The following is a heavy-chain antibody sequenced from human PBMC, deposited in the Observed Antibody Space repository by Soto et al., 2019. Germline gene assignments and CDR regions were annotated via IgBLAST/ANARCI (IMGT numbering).Heavy chain of an antibody. J-gene: IGHJ6*02. CDR1: GGTFSSYT. CDR2: IIPILGIA. V-gene: IGHV1-69*02. Sequence: QVQLVQSGAEVKKPGSSVKVSCKASGGTFSSYTISWVRQAPGQGLEWMGRIIPILGIANYAQKFQGRVTXTXDXXTRTAYMELSSLRAEDTAVYYCARATVTTARGMDVWGQGTTVTVSS. CDR3: ARATVTTARGMDV. D-gene: IGHD4-17*01.